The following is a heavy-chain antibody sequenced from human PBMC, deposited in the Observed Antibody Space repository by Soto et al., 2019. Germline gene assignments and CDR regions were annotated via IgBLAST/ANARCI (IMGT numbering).Heavy chain of an antibody. CDR3: ARRRDFWRAFDY. D-gene: IGHD3-3*01. V-gene: IGHV4-39*02. J-gene: IGHJ4*02. CDR2: IYYIGST. CDR1: GGAISRSSYS. Sequence: ETLSLSCTVSGGAISRSSYSWGWVRQRPGQGLVWIVSIYYIGSTYYTPSLKIRVTIYVDTSKNPFSLKLSSVADADTDVYYSARRRDFWRAFDYWGQGTLVTVSS.